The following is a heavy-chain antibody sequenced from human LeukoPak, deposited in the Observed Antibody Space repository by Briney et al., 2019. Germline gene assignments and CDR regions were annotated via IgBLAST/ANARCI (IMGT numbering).Heavy chain of an antibody. J-gene: IGHJ6*02. V-gene: IGHV3-21*04. CDR2: ISSSSSYV. Sequence: GGSLRLSCAASGFIFSNYNMNWVRQAPGKGLEWVSAISSSSSYVYYADSVKGRFTISRDNSKNTLYLQMNSLRAEDTAVYYCAKDDSSSWYVGGYYYYGMDVWGQGTTVTVSS. CDR1: GFIFSNYN. D-gene: IGHD6-13*01. CDR3: AKDDSSSWYVGGYYYYGMDV.